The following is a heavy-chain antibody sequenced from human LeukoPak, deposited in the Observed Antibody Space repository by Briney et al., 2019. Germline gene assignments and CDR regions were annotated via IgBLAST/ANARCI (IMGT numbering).Heavy chain of an antibody. CDR2: VNWNGGGT. CDR3: ARERIGGSLDY. Sequence: GGSLRLSCAASGFTFDDYGLSWVRHAPGKGLEWVSDVNWNGGGTGYADSVKGRFTVSRDNAKDTLYLQVNSLRVDDTALYYCARERIGGSLDYWGQGTLVTVSS. J-gene: IGHJ4*02. V-gene: IGHV3-20*04. CDR1: GFTFDDYG. D-gene: IGHD1-26*01.